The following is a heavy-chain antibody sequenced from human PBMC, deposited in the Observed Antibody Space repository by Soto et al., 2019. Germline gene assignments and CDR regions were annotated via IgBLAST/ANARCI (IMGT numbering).Heavy chain of an antibody. CDR3: AHLNYHDRSGFNWFYP. Sequence: QITLKESGPTLVKPTQTLTLTCTFSGFSLSTSGVGVAWIRQPPGKALEWLALVYGHDDKRDSPSLKRRLTITKDTSKNQVVLKMTNMDPVDTATYYCAHLNYHDRSGFNWFYPWGQGTLVTVSS. V-gene: IGHV2-5*01. CDR2: VYGHDDK. CDR1: GFSLSTSGVG. J-gene: IGHJ5*02. D-gene: IGHD3-22*01.